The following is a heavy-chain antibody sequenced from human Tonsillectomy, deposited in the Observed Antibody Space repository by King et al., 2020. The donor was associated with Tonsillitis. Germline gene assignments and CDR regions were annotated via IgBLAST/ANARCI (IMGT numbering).Heavy chain of an antibody. CDR1: GFSLSTSGMC. CDR2: IDWDDDK. J-gene: IGHJ4*02. CDR3: ARVTKPSDLSAGNYYLDS. Sequence: VTLKESGPALVKPTQTLTLTCTFSGFSLSTSGMCVSWIRQPPGKALEWLARIDWDDDKYYITSLKTRLTISKDTSKNQVVLTMTKMDPVDTAPYYCARVTKPSDLSAGNYYLDSWGQGTRVTVSS. D-gene: IGHD4-23*01. V-gene: IGHV2-70*11.